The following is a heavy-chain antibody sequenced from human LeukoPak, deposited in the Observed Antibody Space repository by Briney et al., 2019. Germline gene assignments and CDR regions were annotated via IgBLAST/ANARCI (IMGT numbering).Heavy chain of an antibody. V-gene: IGHV4-39*01. CDR1: GGSISSSSYY. CDR2: IYYSGST. D-gene: IGHD3-10*01. CDR3: ARREWFGELLSWFDP. J-gene: IGHJ5*02. Sequence: SETLSLTCTVSGGSISSSSYYWGWLRQSPGKGLEWIGSIYYSGSTYYNPSLKSRVTISVDTSKNQFSLKLSSVTAADTAVYYCARREWFGELLSWFDPWGQGTLVTVSS.